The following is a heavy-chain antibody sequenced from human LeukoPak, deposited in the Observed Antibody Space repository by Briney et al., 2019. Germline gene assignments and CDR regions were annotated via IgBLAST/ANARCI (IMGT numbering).Heavy chain of an antibody. V-gene: IGHV1-69*04. D-gene: IGHD3-10*01. CDR1: GGTFGSYA. CDR3: ARSLGGSGSPIDY. CDR2: IIPILGIA. Sequence: ASVKVSCKASGGTFGSYAISWVRQAPGQGLEWMGRIIPILGIANYAQKFQGRVTITADKSTSTAYMELSSLRSEDTAVYYCARSLGGSGSPIDYWGQGTLVTVSS. J-gene: IGHJ4*02.